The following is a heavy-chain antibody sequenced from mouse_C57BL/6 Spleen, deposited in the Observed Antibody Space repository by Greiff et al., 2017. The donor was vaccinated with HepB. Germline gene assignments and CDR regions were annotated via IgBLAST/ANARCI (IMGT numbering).Heavy chain of an antibody. Sequence: EVQLQESGPGLVKPSQSLSLTCSVTGYSITSGYYWNWIRQFPGNKLEWMGYISYDGSNNYNPSLKNRISITRDTSKNQFFLKLNSVTTEDTATYYCARDPDGYYFDYWGQGTTLTVSS. J-gene: IGHJ2*01. V-gene: IGHV3-6*01. CDR1: GYSITSGYY. CDR3: ARDPDGYYFDY. D-gene: IGHD2-3*01. CDR2: ISYDGSN.